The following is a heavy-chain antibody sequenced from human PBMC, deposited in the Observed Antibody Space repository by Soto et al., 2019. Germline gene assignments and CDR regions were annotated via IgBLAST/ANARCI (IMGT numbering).Heavy chain of an antibody. V-gene: IGHV3-66*01. Sequence: GGSLRLSCAASGFTVSSNYMSWVRQAPGKGLEWVSVIYSGGSTYYADSVKGRFTISRDNSKNTLYLQMNSLRAEDTAVYYCARGPVRSNYDFWSGPYYYYYYYMDVWGKGTTVTVSS. D-gene: IGHD3-3*01. CDR3: ARGPVRSNYDFWSGPYYYYYYYMDV. CDR1: GFTVSSNY. J-gene: IGHJ6*03. CDR2: IYSGGST.